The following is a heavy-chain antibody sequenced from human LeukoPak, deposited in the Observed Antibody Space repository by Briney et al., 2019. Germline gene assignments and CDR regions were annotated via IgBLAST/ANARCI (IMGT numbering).Heavy chain of an antibody. CDR2: IYGGGKT. CDR3: ARAKRRDYDSSGYYPPPYYYYYGMDV. D-gene: IGHD3-22*01. Sequence: GGSLRLSCAASGFTVSSNYMNWVRQAPGKGLEWVSVIYGGGKTYYADSVKGRFTLSRDNSKNMLFLQMNGLRVEDTAVYYCARAKRRDYDSSGYYPPPYYYYYGMDVWGQGTTVTVSS. CDR1: GFTVSSNY. J-gene: IGHJ6*02. V-gene: IGHV3-53*01.